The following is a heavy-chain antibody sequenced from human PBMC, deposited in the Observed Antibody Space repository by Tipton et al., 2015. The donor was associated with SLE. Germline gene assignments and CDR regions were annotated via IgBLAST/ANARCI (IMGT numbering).Heavy chain of an antibody. CDR1: GGSVSNYY. CDR3: AMGYYDSSGYYYGYFQH. CDR2: INHSGST. V-gene: IGHV4-34*01. Sequence: TLSLTCAVYGGSVSNYYWTWIRQPPGKGLEWIGEINHSGSTNYNPSLKSRVTISVDTSKNQFSLKLSSVTAADTAVYYCAMGYYDSSGYYYGYFQHWGQGTLVTVSS. D-gene: IGHD3-22*01. J-gene: IGHJ1*01.